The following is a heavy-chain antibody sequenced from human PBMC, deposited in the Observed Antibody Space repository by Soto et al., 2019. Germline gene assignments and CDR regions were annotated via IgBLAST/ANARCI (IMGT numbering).Heavy chain of an antibody. V-gene: IGHV3-23*01. J-gene: IGHJ6*02. CDR2: ISGSGGST. Sequence: PGGSLRLSCAASGFTFSSYAMSWVRQAPGKGLEWVSAISGSGGSTYYADSVKGRFTISRDDSKNTLYLQMNSLRAEDTAVYYCAKALVPASHYYGMDVWGQGTTVTVSS. CDR1: GFTFSSYA. CDR3: AKALVPASHYYGMDV. D-gene: IGHD2-2*01.